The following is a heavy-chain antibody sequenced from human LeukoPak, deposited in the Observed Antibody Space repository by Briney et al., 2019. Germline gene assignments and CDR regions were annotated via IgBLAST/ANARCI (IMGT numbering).Heavy chain of an antibody. CDR2: IKQDGSEQ. CDR3: ARLRGGDYYYYYYMDV. CDR1: GFTFSSNW. J-gene: IGHJ6*03. V-gene: IGHV3-7*01. D-gene: IGHD3-10*01. Sequence: GGSLRLSCAASGFTFSSNWMTWVRQPPGKGLEWVANIKQDGSEQYYVDSVKGRFTISRDNAKNSLFLQMSSLRAEDTAVYYCARLRGGDYYYYYYMDVWGKGTTVTVSS.